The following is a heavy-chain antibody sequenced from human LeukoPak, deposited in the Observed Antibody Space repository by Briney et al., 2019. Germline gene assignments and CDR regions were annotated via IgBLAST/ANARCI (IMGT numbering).Heavy chain of an antibody. CDR3: AGSKAYCGGDCYSDY. J-gene: IGHJ4*02. Sequence: ASVKVSCKASGYTFTSYGISWVRQAPGQGLEWMGRIIPILGIANYAQKFQGRVTITADKSTSTAYMELSSLRSEDTAVYYCAGSKAYCGGDCYSDYWGQGTLVTVSS. D-gene: IGHD2-21*02. V-gene: IGHV1-69*04. CDR2: IIPILGIA. CDR1: GYTFTSYG.